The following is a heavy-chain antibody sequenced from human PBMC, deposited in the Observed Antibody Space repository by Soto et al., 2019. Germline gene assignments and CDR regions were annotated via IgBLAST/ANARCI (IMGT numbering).Heavy chain of an antibody. D-gene: IGHD1-26*01. CDR1: GGSISSTNW. Sequence: QVQLQESGPGLVKPSGTLSLTCAVSGGSISSTNWWSWVRQPPGKGLEWIGEIHLGGRTNYKPSLKSRCTLSVNESRNQLSLTLSSVTAADTAVYYCARELFGGYSPAGYCGQGTLVTVSS. CDR2: IHLGGRT. J-gene: IGHJ4*02. V-gene: IGHV4-4*02. CDR3: ARELFGGYSPAGY.